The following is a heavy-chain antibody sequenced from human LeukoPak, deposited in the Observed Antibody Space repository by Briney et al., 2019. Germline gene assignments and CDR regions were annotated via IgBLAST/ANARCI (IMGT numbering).Heavy chain of an antibody. CDR3: ARYIVSYPHDAFDI. J-gene: IGHJ3*02. V-gene: IGHV4-39*07. D-gene: IGHD1-26*01. CDR1: GGSISSGSYY. Sequence: SETLSLSCHVSGGSISSGSYYWGWLRQPPGKGLEWIGTIYHSGRTYYNPSLGSRVTVSVDTSKKQFSLKLSSVTAADTAFYYCARYIVSYPHDAFDIWGQGTMVTVSS. CDR2: IYHSGRT.